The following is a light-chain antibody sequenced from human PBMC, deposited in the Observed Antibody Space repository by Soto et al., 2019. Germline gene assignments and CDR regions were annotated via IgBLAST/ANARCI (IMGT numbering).Light chain of an antibody. CDR1: SSDVGGYDY. J-gene: IGLJ1*01. CDR2: EVN. CDR3: ASYSGSNIFYV. Sequence: QSVLTQPPSASGSPGQSVTISCTGTSSDVGGYDYVSWYQEHPGKAPKVMIYEVNRRPSGVPDRFSGSKSGNTASLTVSGLRAEDEADYYCASYSGSNIFYVFGTGTKVTVL. V-gene: IGLV2-8*01.